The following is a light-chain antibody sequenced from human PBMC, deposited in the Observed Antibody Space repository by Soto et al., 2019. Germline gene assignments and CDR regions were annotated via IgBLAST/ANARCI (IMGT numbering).Light chain of an antibody. CDR3: TSYAGTYSFSDV. Sequence: QSVLTQPPSASGSPGQSVTISCTGTSSDVGAYNYVSWYQQLPGKAPKLIIYEVSKRPSGVPDRFSGSKSGNTASLTVSGLQAEDEADYYCTSYAGTYSFSDVFGTGTKVTVL. V-gene: IGLV2-8*01. CDR1: SSDVGAYNY. CDR2: EVS. J-gene: IGLJ1*01.